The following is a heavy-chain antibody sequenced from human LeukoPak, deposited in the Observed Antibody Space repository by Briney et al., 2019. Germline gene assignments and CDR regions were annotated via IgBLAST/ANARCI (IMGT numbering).Heavy chain of an antibody. D-gene: IGHD3-3*01. CDR3: ARAQFTIFGVVIITAPSDY. CDR2: INPNSGGT. J-gene: IGHJ4*02. Sequence: ASVKVSCKASGYTFTGYYTHWVRQAPGQGLEWMGWINPNSGGTNYAQKFQGRVTMTRDTSISTAYMELSRLRSDDTAVYYCARAQFTIFGVVIITAPSDYWGQGTLVTVSS. V-gene: IGHV1-2*02. CDR1: GYTFTGYY.